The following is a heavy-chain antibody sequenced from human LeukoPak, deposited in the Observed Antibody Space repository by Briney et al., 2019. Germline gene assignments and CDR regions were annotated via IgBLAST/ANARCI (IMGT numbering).Heavy chain of an antibody. V-gene: IGHV3-23*01. CDR1: GFTFTSYP. CDR3: AKYIGPSRRIFDY. D-gene: IGHD2/OR15-2a*01. CDR2: IGETGAIT. J-gene: IGHJ4*02. Sequence: QPGGSLRLSCAASGFTFTSYPMTWVRQAPGKGLEWVSSIGETGAITNYADSVKGRFTISRDNSKNTLYLQMSSLRAEDAAVYFCAKYIGPSRRIFDYWGQGTLVAVSS.